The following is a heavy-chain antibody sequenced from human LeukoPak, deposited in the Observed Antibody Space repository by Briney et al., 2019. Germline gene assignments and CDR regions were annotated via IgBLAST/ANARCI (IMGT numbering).Heavy chain of an antibody. CDR2: IKWNGGSI. CDR3: AREFDYSTSGAGY. CDR1: GFSFHDYG. V-gene: IGHV3-20*04. Sequence: GGSLRLSCAASGFSFHDYGVSWVRQAPGAGLEWVSGIKWNGGSIGYADSVKGRFTISRDNAKNSLYLQINSLRAEDTAVYYCAREFDYSTSGAGYWGQGTLVTVSS. D-gene: IGHD4-11*01. J-gene: IGHJ4*02.